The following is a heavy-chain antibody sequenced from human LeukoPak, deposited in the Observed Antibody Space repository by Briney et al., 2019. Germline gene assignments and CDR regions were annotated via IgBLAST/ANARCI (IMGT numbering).Heavy chain of an antibody. CDR1: GYDFTSVG. V-gene: IGHV1-18*01. CDR2: ISPYNGNT. J-gene: IGHJ4*02. D-gene: IGHD6-19*01. CDR3: ARAGSGSGWYFDY. Sequence: VASVKVSCKAAGYDFTSVGITWVRRVPGQGLEWMGWISPYNGNTRYAQKFQGRVAMTTDTSTTTAYMELRGLRFNDTAVYYCARAGSGSGWYFDYWGQGTLVTVSS.